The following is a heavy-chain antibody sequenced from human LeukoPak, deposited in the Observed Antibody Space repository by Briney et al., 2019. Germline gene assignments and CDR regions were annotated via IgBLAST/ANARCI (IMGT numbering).Heavy chain of an antibody. D-gene: IGHD4-17*01. CDR1: GGSISSTTYY. V-gene: IGHV4-39*01. Sequence: SETLSLTCTVSGGSISSTTYYWGWIRQPPGKGLEWIGTINYSGSTYYNPPLKGRVTMSVDTSKNQFSLKLTSVTAADTAVYYCARAPGTTFDYWGHGNMVTVSS. CDR2: INYSGST. J-gene: IGHJ4*01. CDR3: ARAPGTTFDY.